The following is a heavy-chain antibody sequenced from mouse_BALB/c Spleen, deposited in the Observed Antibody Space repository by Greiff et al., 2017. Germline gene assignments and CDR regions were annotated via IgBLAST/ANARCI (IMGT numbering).Heavy chain of an antibody. CDR1: GYSITSDYA. Sequence: EVKLVESGPGLVKPSQSLSLTCTVTGYSITSDYAWNWIRQFPGNKLEWMGYISYSGSTSYNPSLKSRISITRDTSKNQFFLQLNSVTTEDTATYYCASGTFDYWGQGTTLTVSS. CDR2: ISYSGST. CDR3: ASGTFDY. J-gene: IGHJ2*01. V-gene: IGHV3-2*02. D-gene: IGHD4-1*01.